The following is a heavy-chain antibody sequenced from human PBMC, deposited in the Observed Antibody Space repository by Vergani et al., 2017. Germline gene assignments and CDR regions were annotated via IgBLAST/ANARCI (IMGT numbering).Heavy chain of an antibody. J-gene: IGHJ3*02. CDR1: GYTFTGYY. Sequence: QVQLVQSGAEVKKPGASVKVSCKASGYTFTGYYMHWVRQAPGQGLEWMGWINPNSGGTNYAQKFQGRVTMTRDTAISTAYMELSRLRSDDTAVYYWARASSGWYGPYSRCDAFDIWGQGTMVTVSS. CDR2: INPNSGGT. V-gene: IGHV1-2*02. CDR3: ARASSGWYGPYSRCDAFDI. D-gene: IGHD6-19*01.